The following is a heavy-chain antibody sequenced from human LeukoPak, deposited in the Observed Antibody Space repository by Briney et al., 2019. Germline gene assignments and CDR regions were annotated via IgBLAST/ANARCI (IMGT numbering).Heavy chain of an antibody. D-gene: IGHD1-7*01. CDR3: ARGNYDY. CDR2: IKQDGSEK. Sequence: GGSRRLSCAASGFTFSSYWMTWVRQAPGKGLEWVANIKQDGSEKYYVDSVKGRFTISRNNAKNSLYLQMNSLRVEDTAVYHCARGNYDYWGPGTLVTVSS. J-gene: IGHJ4*02. CDR1: GFTFSSYW. V-gene: IGHV3-7*01.